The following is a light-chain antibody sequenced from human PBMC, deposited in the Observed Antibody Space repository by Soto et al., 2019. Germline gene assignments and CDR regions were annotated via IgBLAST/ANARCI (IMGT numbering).Light chain of an antibody. Sequence: EIVLTQSPATLSSSPGETATLSCRASQYVGTRLAWYQHKPGQAPRLLIYYTSNRATGIPARFSGSGSGTDFTITISSLAPEDFAIDYCHQRQSWPRTFGEGTKVEIK. CDR2: YTS. J-gene: IGKJ1*01. V-gene: IGKV3-11*01. CDR3: HQRQSWPRT. CDR1: QYVGTR.